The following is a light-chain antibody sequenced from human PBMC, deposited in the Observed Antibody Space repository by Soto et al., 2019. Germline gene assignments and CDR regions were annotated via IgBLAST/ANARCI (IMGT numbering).Light chain of an antibody. J-gene: IGKJ4*01. CDR3: QQANSFPLA. V-gene: IGKV1-12*01. CDR1: QVIGSW. Sequence: DIQITQSPSSVSASVGDRITITCRASQVIGSWLAWYQQKPGKAPKLLIYAASTLQSGVPSRFSGRGSGTDFTLTISTLQPEDFATYYCQQANSFPLALGGGTKVDIK. CDR2: AAS.